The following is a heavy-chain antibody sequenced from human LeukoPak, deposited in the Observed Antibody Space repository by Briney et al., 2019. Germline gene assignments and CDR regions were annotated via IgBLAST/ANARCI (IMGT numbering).Heavy chain of an antibody. V-gene: IGHV3-21*01. D-gene: IGHD6-19*01. CDR3: ARGSSHSGYRGYDYLTGDSSGWYGDY. Sequence: GGSLRLSCAASGFTFSSYSMNWVRQAPGKGLEWVSSISSSSSYIYYADSVKGRFTISRDNAKNTLYLQMNSLRAEDTAVYYCARGSSHSGYRGYDYLTGDSSGWYGDYWGQGTLVTVSS. CDR1: GFTFSSYS. CDR2: ISSSSSYI. J-gene: IGHJ4*02.